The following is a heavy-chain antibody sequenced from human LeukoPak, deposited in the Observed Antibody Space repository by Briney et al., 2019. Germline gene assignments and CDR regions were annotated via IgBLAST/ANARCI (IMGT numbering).Heavy chain of an antibody. CDR3: ARFDYGDYAGAADY. Sequence: ASVKVSCKASGYTFTSYDINWVRQATGQGLEWMGWMNPNSGNTGYAQKFQGRVTITRNTSISTAYMELSSLRAEDTAVYYCARFDYGDYAGAADYWGQGTLVTVSS. V-gene: IGHV1-8*03. CDR1: GYTFTSYD. CDR2: MNPNSGNT. D-gene: IGHD4-17*01. J-gene: IGHJ4*02.